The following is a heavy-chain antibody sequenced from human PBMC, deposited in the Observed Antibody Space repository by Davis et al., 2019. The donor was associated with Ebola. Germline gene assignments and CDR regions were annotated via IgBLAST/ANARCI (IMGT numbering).Heavy chain of an antibody. J-gene: IGHJ4*02. CDR3: ARDTIFSSGWSL. CDR2: IIPIFGTA. Sequence: KISCKGSGYSFTSYWIGWVRQAPGQGLEWMGGIIPIFGTANYAQKFQGRVTITADESTSTAYMELSSLRSEDTAVYYCARDTIFSSGWSLWGQGTLVTVSS. V-gene: IGHV1-69*01. D-gene: IGHD6-19*01. CDR1: GYSFTSYW.